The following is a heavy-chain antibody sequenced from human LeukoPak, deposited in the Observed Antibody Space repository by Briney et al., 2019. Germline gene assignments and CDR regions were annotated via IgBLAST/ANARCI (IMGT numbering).Heavy chain of an antibody. D-gene: IGHD6-13*01. Sequence: SVKVSCKASGGTFSSYAISWVRQAPGQGLEWMGRIIPILGIANYAQKFQGRVTITTDESTSTAYMELSSLRSEDTAVYYCARGPASAAAGTDDYWGQGTLVTVSS. CDR3: ARGPASAAAGTDDY. V-gene: IGHV1-69*04. J-gene: IGHJ4*02. CDR2: IIPILGIA. CDR1: GGTFSSYA.